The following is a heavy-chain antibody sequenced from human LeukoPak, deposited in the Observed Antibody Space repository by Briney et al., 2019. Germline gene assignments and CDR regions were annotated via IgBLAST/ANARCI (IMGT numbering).Heavy chain of an antibody. J-gene: IGHJ4*02. V-gene: IGHV1-18*01. D-gene: IGHD3-10*01. CDR2: ISAYTGNT. Sequence: GASVKVSCKASGYSFTNFGFSRLRQAPGQGLEWVGWISAYTGNTNYAQKLQGRVTMTTDTSTSTAHMELRGLSADDTAVYYCARDQSSGSGSYQDHWGQGTLVTVSS. CDR1: GYSFTNFG. CDR3: ARDQSSGSGSYQDH.